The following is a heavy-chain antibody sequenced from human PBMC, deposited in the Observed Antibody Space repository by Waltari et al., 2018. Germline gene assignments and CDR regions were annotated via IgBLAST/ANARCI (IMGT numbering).Heavy chain of an antibody. V-gene: IGHV4-59*01. J-gene: IGHJ4*02. CDR3: ARSVGQLGNFDY. Sequence: QVQLQESGPGLVKPSETLSLTCTVSGGSISSYYWSWIRQPPGKGLEWSGDIYYRGSTNYNPSLKSRVTNSVDTSKNQFSLKLSSGTAADTAVYYCARSVGQLGNFDYWGQGTLVTVSS. CDR2: IYYRGST. D-gene: IGHD5-18*01. CDR1: GGSISSYY.